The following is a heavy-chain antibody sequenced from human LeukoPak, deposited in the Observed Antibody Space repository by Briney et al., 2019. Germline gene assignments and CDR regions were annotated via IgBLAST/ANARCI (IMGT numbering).Heavy chain of an antibody. D-gene: IGHD3-10*01. V-gene: IGHV3-74*01. CDR2: INSDGSST. CDR3: ARDQLRQTLWFGELLLIPPPDY. CDR1: GFTFSSYW. Sequence: GGSLRLSCAASGFTFSSYWMHWVRQAPGKGLVWVSRINSDGSSTSYADSVKGRFTISRDNAKNTLYLQMNSLRAEDTAVYYCARDQLRQTLWFGELLLIPPPDYWGQGTLVTVSS. J-gene: IGHJ4*02.